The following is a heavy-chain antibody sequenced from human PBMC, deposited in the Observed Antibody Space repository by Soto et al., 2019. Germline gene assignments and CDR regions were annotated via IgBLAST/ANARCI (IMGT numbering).Heavy chain of an antibody. CDR1: GGSISSGGYY. J-gene: IGHJ4*02. CDR3: ARDPLSGYLGY. CDR2: IYYSGST. D-gene: IGHD3-3*01. V-gene: IGHV4-31*03. Sequence: ASETLSLTCTVSGGSISSGGYYWSWIRQHPGKGLEWIGYIYYSGSTYYNPSLKSRVTISVDTSKNQFSLKLSSVTAADTAVYYCARDPLSGYLGYWGQGTLVTVSS.